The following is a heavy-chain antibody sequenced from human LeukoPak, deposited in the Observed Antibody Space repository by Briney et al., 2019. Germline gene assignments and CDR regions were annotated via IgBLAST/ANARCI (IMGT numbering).Heavy chain of an antibody. J-gene: IGHJ4*02. CDR2: ITAIDGRT. CDR1: GFTFSSYG. CDR3: TKDRRGPAAGTWYFDS. Sequence: GGSLRLSCAASGFTFSSYGMHWVRRAPGRGLEWVSSITAIDGRTYYADSVRGRFTISRDNSKNTVYLQLNSLRAGDTAIYYCTKDRRGPAAGTWYFDSWGQGTLVTVSS. D-gene: IGHD6-13*01. V-gene: IGHV3-23*01.